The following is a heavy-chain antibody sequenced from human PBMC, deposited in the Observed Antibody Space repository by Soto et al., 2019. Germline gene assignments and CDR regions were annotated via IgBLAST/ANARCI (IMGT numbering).Heavy chain of an antibody. Sequence: PSQTLSLTCDISGDSVSSNSAAWNWIRQTPSRGLEWLGRTYYRSKWYINYAVSVKSRITVNPDTSKNQFSLQLNSVTPEDTAVYYCARGLWDDVTGRYLLSVWGKGTSVLGSS. CDR2: TYYRSKWYI. CDR3: ARGLWDDVTGRYLLSV. J-gene: IGHJ6*04. D-gene: IGHD1-1*01. V-gene: IGHV6-1*01. CDR1: GDSVSSNSAA.